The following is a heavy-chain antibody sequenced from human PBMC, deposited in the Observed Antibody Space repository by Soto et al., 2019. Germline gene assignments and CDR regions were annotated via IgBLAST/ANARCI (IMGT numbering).Heavy chain of an antibody. J-gene: IGHJ3*02. CDR1: GFAVNGQG. CDR3: AKSLGWFEGDGFHI. Sequence: EVQLVESGGGLGPPGGSLRLSSTASGFAVNGQGMSWVRQAPGKGPEWLAYISSSGGVIHYADSVKGRFTISRDNAKNSLFLQMNRLRDEDTAVYYSAKSLGWFEGDGFHIWGQGTVVTVSS. D-gene: IGHD6-19*01. CDR2: ISSSGGVI. V-gene: IGHV3-48*02.